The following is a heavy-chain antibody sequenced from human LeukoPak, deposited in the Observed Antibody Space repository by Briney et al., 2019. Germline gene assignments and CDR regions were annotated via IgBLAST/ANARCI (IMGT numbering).Heavy chain of an antibody. Sequence: GGSLRLSCAASGFTFSSYGMHWVRQAPGKGLEWVAVISYDGSNKYYADSVKGRFTISRDNSKNTLYLQMNSLRAEDTAVYYCASGDSFDYWGQGTLVTVSS. CDR3: ASGDSFDY. J-gene: IGHJ4*02. CDR2: ISYDGSNK. D-gene: IGHD3-16*01. CDR1: GFTFSSYG. V-gene: IGHV3-30*03.